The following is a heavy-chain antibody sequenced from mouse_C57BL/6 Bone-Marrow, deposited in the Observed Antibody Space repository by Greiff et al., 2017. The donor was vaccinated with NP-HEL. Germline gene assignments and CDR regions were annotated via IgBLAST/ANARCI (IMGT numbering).Heavy chain of an antibody. D-gene: IGHD2-3*01. Sequence: EVKLMESGGGLVKPGGSLKLSCAASGFTFSDYGMHWVRQAPEKGLEWVAYISSGSSTIYYADTVKGRFTISRDNAKNTLFLQMTSLRSEDTAMYYCARPMMVTTFFAYWGQGTLVTVSA. V-gene: IGHV5-17*01. CDR3: ARPMMVTTFFAY. J-gene: IGHJ3*01. CDR1: GFTFSDYG. CDR2: ISSGSSTI.